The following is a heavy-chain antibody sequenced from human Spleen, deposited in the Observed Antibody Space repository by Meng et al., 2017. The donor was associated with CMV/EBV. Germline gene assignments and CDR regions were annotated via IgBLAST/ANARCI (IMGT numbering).Heavy chain of an antibody. CDR3: ASLALTGYYNYYYGMDV. CDR2: INHSGNT. V-gene: IGHV4-34*01. Sequence: GSLRLSCAVSGGSFSTNYWSWIRQAPGKGLEWIGEINHSGNTNYNPSLKSRVTISVDTSKKQFSLKVTSVTAADTAVYYCASLALTGYYNYYYGMDVWDQGTTVTVSS. CDR1: GGSFSTNY. J-gene: IGHJ6*02. D-gene: IGHD3-9*01.